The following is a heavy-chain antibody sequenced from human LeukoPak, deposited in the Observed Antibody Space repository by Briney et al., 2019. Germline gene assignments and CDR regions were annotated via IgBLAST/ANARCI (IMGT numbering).Heavy chain of an antibody. CDR3: ARDKRTETMVRGVITAKGYYFDY. V-gene: IGHV3-20*04. J-gene: IGHJ4*02. CDR1: GFTFDDYG. Sequence: TGGSLRLSCAASGFTFDDYGMSWVRQAPGKGLEWVSGINWNGGSTGYADSVKGRFTISRDNAKNSLYLQMNSLRAEDTALYYCARDKRTETMVRGVITAKGYYFDYWGQGTLSPSPQ. D-gene: IGHD3-10*01. CDR2: INWNGGST.